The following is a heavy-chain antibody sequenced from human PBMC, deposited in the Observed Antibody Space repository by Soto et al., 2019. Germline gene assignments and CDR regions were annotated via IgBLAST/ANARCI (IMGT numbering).Heavy chain of an antibody. Sequence: QVQLVESGGGVVQPGRSLRLSCAASGFTFSSYGMHWVRQAPGKGLEWVAVISYDGSNKYYADSVKGRFTISRDNSKNTLYLQMNSLRAEDTAVYYCAKDRGGTISSGWFDPWGQGTLVTVSS. CDR3: AKDRGGTISSGWFDP. V-gene: IGHV3-30*18. J-gene: IGHJ5*02. CDR2: ISYDGSNK. D-gene: IGHD3-3*01. CDR1: GFTFSSYG.